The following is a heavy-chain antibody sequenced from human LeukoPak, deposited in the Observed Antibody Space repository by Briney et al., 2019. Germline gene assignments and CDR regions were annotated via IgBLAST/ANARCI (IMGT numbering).Heavy chain of an antibody. D-gene: IGHD2-15*01. J-gene: IGHJ5*02. Sequence: GGSLRLSCAASGFTFSSYSMNWVRQAPGKGLEWVSSISSSSSYIYYADSVKGRFTISRDNAKNSLYLQMNSLRAEDTAVYYCASGGYCSGGSRYSNGWFDPWGQGTLVTVSS. CDR2: ISSSSSYI. CDR3: ASGGYCSGGSRYSNGWFDP. CDR1: GFTFSSYS. V-gene: IGHV3-21*01.